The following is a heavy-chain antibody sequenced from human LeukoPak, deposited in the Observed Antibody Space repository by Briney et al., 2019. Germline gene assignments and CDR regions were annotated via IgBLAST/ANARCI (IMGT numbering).Heavy chain of an antibody. V-gene: IGHV3-20*04. Sequence: PGGSLRLSCAASGFTFDDYGMSWVRQAPGKGLEWVSGINWNGGNTGYAGFVKGRFTISRDNAKNSLYLQMNSLRAEDTALYYCARVASNYDFDYWGQGTLVTVSS. CDR3: ARVASNYDFDY. CDR2: INWNGGNT. D-gene: IGHD4-11*01. CDR1: GFTFDDYG. J-gene: IGHJ4*02.